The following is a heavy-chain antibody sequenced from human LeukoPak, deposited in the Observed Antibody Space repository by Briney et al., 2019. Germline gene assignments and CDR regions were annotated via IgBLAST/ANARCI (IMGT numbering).Heavy chain of an antibody. J-gene: IGHJ5*02. V-gene: IGHV3-66*01. Sequence: PGGSLRLSCAASGFTFSSYAMSWVRKAPGKGLEWVSVLYSAGNTFYADSVKGRFTISRDNSKNTLYLQMNSLKVEDTAVNYCARGGSSWYWFDPWGQGTLVTVSS. CDR1: GFTFSSYA. CDR2: LYSAGNT. D-gene: IGHD6-13*01. CDR3: ARGGSSWYWFDP.